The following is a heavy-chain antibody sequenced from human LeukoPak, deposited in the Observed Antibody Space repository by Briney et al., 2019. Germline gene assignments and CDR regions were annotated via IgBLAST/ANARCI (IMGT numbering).Heavy chain of an antibody. Sequence: GGSLRLSCAASGFTFSSYSMNWVRQAPGKGLEWVSSISSSSSYIYYADSVKGRFTISRDNAKNSLYLQMNSLRAEDTAVYYCARDRGAATGIREGYYYGMDVWGQGTTVTVSS. CDR1: GFTFSSYS. CDR2: ISSSSSYI. CDR3: ARDRGAATGIREGYYYGMDV. V-gene: IGHV3-21*01. D-gene: IGHD2-15*01. J-gene: IGHJ6*02.